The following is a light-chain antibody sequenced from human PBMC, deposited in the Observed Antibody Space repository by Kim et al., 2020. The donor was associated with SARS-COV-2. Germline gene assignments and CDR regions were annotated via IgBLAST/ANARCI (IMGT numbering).Light chain of an antibody. Sequence: DIQMTQSPPSLAASVGDRVTIACRASQSISTYLNWYQQKPGKAPKLLIYAASSLQSGVPSRFSGSGSGTDFTLTSSSMQPEDFATYYCQQSHTTPLLTFGGGTKVDIK. V-gene: IGKV1-39*01. CDR1: QSISTY. CDR3: QQSHTTPLLT. J-gene: IGKJ4*01. CDR2: AAS.